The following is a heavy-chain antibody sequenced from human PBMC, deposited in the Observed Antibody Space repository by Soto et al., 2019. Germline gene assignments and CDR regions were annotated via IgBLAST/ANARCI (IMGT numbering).Heavy chain of an antibody. CDR2: IYYSRST. Sequence: SETLSLTCTVSGGSISSGGYYWSWLRQHPGKGLEWIGYIYYSRSTYYNPSLKSRVTISVDTSKNQFSLTLSSVTAAATAVYYCARDHYGSSNWFDPWGQGTLVTVSS. D-gene: IGHD3-10*01. J-gene: IGHJ5*02. CDR1: GGSISSGGYY. CDR3: ARDHYGSSNWFDP. V-gene: IGHV4-31*03.